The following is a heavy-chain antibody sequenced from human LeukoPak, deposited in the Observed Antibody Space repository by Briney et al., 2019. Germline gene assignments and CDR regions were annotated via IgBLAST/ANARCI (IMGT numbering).Heavy chain of an antibody. V-gene: IGHV3-23*01. CDR3: ARGGQQWLAIDY. D-gene: IGHD6-19*01. CDR1: GFTFSSYA. J-gene: IGHJ4*02. CDR2: ISGSGGST. Sequence: PGGSLRLSCAASGFTFSSYAMSWVRQAPGKGLEWVSAISGSGGSTYYADSVKGRFTISRDNSRNTLYLQMNSLRVEDTAVYYCARGGQQWLAIDYWGQGTLVTVSS.